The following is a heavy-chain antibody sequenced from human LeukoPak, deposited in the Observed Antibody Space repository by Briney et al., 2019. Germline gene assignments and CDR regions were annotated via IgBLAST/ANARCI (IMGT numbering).Heavy chain of an antibody. CDR2: IYYSGST. V-gene: IGHV4-59*01. Sequence: SETLSLTCTVSGGSISSYYWSWIRQPAGKGLEWIGYIYYSGSTNYNPSLKSRVTISVDTSKNQFSLKLSSVTAADTAVYYCARVSAPFWFDPWGQGTLVTVSS. CDR1: GGSISSYY. CDR3: ARVSAPFWFDP. J-gene: IGHJ5*02.